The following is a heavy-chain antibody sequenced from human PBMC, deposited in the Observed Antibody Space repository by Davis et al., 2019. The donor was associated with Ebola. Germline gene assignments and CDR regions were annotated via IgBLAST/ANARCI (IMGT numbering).Heavy chain of an antibody. CDR3: ARDIQDSSSWYDLSEPGMDV. CDR1: GYTFTSYG. J-gene: IGHJ6*02. V-gene: IGHV1-18*01. D-gene: IGHD6-13*01. CDR2: ISAYNGNT. Sequence: AASVKVSCKASGYTFTSYGISWVRQAPGQGLEWMGWISAYNGNTNYAQKLQGRVTMTTDTSTSTAYMELRSLRSDDTAVYYCARDIQDSSSWYDLSEPGMDVWGQGTTVTVSS.